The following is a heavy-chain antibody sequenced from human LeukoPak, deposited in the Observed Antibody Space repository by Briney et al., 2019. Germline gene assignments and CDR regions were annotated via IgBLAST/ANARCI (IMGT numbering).Heavy chain of an antibody. D-gene: IGHD2-15*01. CDR1: GFTFSNAW. J-gene: IGHJ4*02. CDR2: IKSKTDGGTT. CDR3: TTDPPDIVVVVAAFSPFDY. V-gene: IGHV3-15*01. Sequence: GGSLRLSCAASGFTFSNAWMSWVRQAPGKGLEWVGRIKSKTDGGTTDYAAPVKGRFTISRDDSKNTLYLQMNSLKTEDTAVYYCTTDPPDIVVVVAAFSPFDYWGQGTLVTVSS.